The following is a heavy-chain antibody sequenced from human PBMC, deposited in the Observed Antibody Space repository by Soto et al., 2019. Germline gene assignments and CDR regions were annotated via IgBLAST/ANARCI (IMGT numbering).Heavy chain of an antibody. J-gene: IGHJ5*02. V-gene: IGHV4-59*01. CDR2: IYYTGNT. CDR3: ARAGASSKWLDP. CDR1: GGSISGYY. Sequence: QVQLQESGPGLVKPSETLSLTCTVSGGSISGYYWSWIRQPPGKGLEWIGYIYYTGNTIYNPSLNCRVTMSLDTSKNQFSLHLNYVTAADTAVYYCARAGASSKWLDPWGQGTLVTVSS. D-gene: IGHD3-10*01.